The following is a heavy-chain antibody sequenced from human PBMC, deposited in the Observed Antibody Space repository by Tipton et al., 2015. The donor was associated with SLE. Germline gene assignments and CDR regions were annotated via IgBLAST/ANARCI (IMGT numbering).Heavy chain of an antibody. V-gene: IGHV5-51*03. CDR3: ARPAYEFWSGYHYWYFDL. CDR2: IYPGDSDT. J-gene: IGHJ2*01. Sequence: QLVQSGAEVKKPGESLKISCKGSGYSFTSYWIGWVRQMPGKGLEWMGIIYPGDSDTRYSPSFQGQVTISADKSISTAYLQWSSLKASDTAKYYCARPAYEFWSGYHYWYFDLWGRGTLVTVSS. CDR1: GYSFTSYW. D-gene: IGHD3-3*01.